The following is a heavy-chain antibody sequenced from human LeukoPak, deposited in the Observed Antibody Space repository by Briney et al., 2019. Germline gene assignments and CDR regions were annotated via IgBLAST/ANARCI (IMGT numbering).Heavy chain of an antibody. D-gene: IGHD6-13*01. Sequence: GGSLRLSCAASGFTFSTYSMNWVRQAPGKGLEWVSSISSSSSYIYYADSVKGRFTISRDNAKNSLYLQMNSLRAEDTAVYYCASSRWSTPVVYWGQGTLVTVSS. CDR2: ISSSSSYI. V-gene: IGHV3-21*01. CDR1: GFTFSTYS. J-gene: IGHJ4*02. CDR3: ASSRWSTPVVY.